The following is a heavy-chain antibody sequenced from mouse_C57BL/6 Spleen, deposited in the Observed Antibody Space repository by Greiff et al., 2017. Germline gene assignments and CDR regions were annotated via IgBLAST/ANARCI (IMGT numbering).Heavy chain of an antibody. CDR2: IYPVSGET. CDR3: VTGTHYYAMDY. J-gene: IGHJ4*01. D-gene: IGHD4-1*01. V-gene: IGHV1-11*01. CDR1: GYTFTDHI. Sequence: SGAELASPGASVTLSCKASGYTFTDHIMNWVKKRPGQGLEWIGRIYPVSGETNYNKKFMGKATFSVDRSSSTVYMVLNSLTSEDPAVYYCVTGTHYYAMDYWGQGTSVTVSS.